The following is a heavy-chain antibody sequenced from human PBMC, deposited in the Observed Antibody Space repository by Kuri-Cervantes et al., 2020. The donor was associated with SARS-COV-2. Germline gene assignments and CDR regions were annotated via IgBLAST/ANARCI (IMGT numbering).Heavy chain of an antibody. Sequence: ASVKVSCKVSGYTFTSYDINWVRQATGQGLEWMGWMNPNSGNTGYAQKFQGRVTMTRNTSISTAYMELSGLRSEDTAVYYCARFSSGQLWLRGYYYYYMDVWGKGTTVTSP. D-gene: IGHD5-18*01. J-gene: IGHJ6*03. CDR1: GYTFTSYD. CDR2: MNPNSGNT. V-gene: IGHV1-8*01. CDR3: ARFSSGQLWLRGYYYYYMDV.